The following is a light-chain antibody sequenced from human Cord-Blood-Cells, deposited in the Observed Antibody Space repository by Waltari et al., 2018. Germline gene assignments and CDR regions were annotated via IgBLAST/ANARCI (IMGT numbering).Light chain of an antibody. J-gene: IGKJ4*01. V-gene: IGKV3-20*01. CDR2: GAS. CDR3: QQYGSSPLT. Sequence: IVFTQYPGTLSLSPGERATLSCMASQSVSSSYLAWYQQKPGQAPRLLIYGASSRATGIPDRFSGSGSGTDFTLTISRLEPEDFAVYYWQQYGSSPLTFGGGTKVEIK. CDR1: QSVSSSY.